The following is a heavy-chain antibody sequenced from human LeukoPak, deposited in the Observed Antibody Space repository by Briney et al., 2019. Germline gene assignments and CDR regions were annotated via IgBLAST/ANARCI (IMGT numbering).Heavy chain of an antibody. CDR3: ARDYVDTAWFDY. CDR2: ISSSSSYI. V-gene: IGHV3-21*01. CDR1: GFTLSSYS. Sequence: GGSLRLSYVASGFTLSSYSMNWVRPAPGRGLGWVSSISSSSSYIYYADSVKARLTISRDNAKNSLYLQMNSLRAEDTAVYYCARDYVDTAWFDYWGQGTLVTVSS. J-gene: IGHJ4*02. D-gene: IGHD5-18*01.